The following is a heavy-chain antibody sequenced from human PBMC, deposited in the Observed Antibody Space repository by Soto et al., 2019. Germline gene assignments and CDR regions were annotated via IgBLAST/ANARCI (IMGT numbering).Heavy chain of an antibody. CDR3: VREEQGSFDY. Sequence: HGCSLEISRSACGVSVCISVIDGLRQAPGKGLVWVSRIKSDGSSTNYADSAKGRFTISRDNAKNTLYLQMNSLRAEDTAVYYCVREEQGSFDYWGQGTLVTVSS. V-gene: IGHV3-74*01. CDR1: GVSVCISV. CDR2: IKSDGSST. J-gene: IGHJ4*02.